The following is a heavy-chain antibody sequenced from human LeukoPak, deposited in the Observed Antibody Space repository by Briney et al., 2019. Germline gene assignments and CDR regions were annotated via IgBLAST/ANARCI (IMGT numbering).Heavy chain of an antibody. J-gene: IGHJ4*02. CDR2: FGTRSTSI. D-gene: IGHD3-22*01. CDR3: AREVSEGFDF. Sequence: GGSLRLSCAASGFTFSSYSMNWVRQAPGKGLEWVSSFGTRSTSIYHAGSVKGRFAISRDNAKNSLYLQMNSLRAEDTALYYCAREVSEGFDFWGQGTLVTVSS. CDR1: GFTFSSYS. V-gene: IGHV3-21*01.